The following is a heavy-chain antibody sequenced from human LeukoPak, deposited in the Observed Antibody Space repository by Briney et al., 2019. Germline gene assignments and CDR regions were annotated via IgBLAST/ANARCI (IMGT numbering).Heavy chain of an antibody. Sequence: ASVKVSCKASGYTFSRYAIHWVRQAPGQRLEWLGWVNAGNGDTNYSQKFQGRVTIAKDTSASTAYMELSSLRSEDTAVYYCARSYGSGSYYPTDAFDIWGQGTMVTVSS. CDR2: VNAGNGDT. V-gene: IGHV1-3*01. CDR1: GYTFSRYA. CDR3: ARSYGSGSYYPTDAFDI. J-gene: IGHJ3*02. D-gene: IGHD3-10*01.